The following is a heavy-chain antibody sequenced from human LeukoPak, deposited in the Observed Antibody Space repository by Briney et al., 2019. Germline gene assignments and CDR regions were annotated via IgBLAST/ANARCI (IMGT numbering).Heavy chain of an antibody. D-gene: IGHD2-2*01. CDR3: AKDYQLLASYFDY. CDR2: ISYDGSNK. V-gene: IGHV3-30*18. J-gene: IGHJ4*02. Sequence: GGSLRLSCAASGFTFSNYAMHWVRQAPGKGLEWVAVISYDGSNKYYADSVKGRFTISRDNSKNTLYLQMNSLRAEDTAVYYCAKDYQLLASYFDYWGQGTLVTVSS. CDR1: GFTFSNYA.